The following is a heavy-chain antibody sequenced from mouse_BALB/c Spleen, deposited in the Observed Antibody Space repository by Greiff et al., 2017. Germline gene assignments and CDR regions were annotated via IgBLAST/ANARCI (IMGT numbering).Heavy chain of an antibody. CDR1: GYTFTSYW. CDR3: ARGDAMDY. V-gene: IGHV1S81*02. CDR2: INPSNGRT. J-gene: IGHJ4*01. Sequence: QVQLQQPGAELVKPGASVKLSCKASGYTFTSYWMHWVNQRPGQGLEWIGEINPSNGRTNYNEKFKSKATLTVDTSTSTAYMQLSSLTSEDSAVYYYARGDAMDYWGQGTSVTVSS.